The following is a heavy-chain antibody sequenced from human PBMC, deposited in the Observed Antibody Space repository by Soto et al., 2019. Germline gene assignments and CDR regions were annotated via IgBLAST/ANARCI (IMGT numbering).Heavy chain of an antibody. J-gene: IGHJ4*02. D-gene: IGHD5-12*01. CDR1: GFTFSSYA. CDR2: ISYDGSNK. V-gene: IGHV3-30-3*01. Sequence: GSLRLSCAASGFTFSSYAMHWVRQAPGKGLEWVAVISYDGSNKYYADSVKGRFTISRHNSKNTLYLQMNSLRAEDTAVYYCASSRGYSGYDGYFDYWGQGTLVTVSS. CDR3: ASSRGYSGYDGYFDY.